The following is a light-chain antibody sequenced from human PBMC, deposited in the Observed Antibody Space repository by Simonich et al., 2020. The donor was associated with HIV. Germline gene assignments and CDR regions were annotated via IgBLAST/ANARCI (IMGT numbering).Light chain of an antibody. CDR2: LGS. CDR1: QSLLHSNGYNY. V-gene: IGKV2-28*01. Sequence: DIVMTQSPLSLPVTPGEPASISCRSSQSLLHSNGYNYLDWYLQKPGQSPQFLIYLGSDRASGVHDRCSGSESGTDFTLKISRVEAEDVGVHYCMQALQTPMYTFGQGTKLEIK. CDR3: MQALQTPMYT. J-gene: IGKJ2*01.